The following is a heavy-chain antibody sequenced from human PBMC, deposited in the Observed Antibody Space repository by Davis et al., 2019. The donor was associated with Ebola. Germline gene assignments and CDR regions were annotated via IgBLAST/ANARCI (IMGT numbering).Heavy chain of an antibody. CDR2: INHSGST. Sequence: PSETLSLTCAVYGGSFSGYYWSWIRQPPGKGLEWIGEINHSGSTNYNPSLKSRVTISVDTSKNQFSLKLSSVTAADTAVYYCARERYSSSFGDAFDIWGQGTMVTVSS. D-gene: IGHD6-6*01. V-gene: IGHV4-34*01. CDR3: ARERYSSSFGDAFDI. CDR1: GGSFSGYY. J-gene: IGHJ3*02.